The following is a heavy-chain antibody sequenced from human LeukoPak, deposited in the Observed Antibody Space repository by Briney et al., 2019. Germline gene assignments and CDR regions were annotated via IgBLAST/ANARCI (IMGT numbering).Heavy chain of an antibody. D-gene: IGHD4-23*01. CDR1: GFTFSSYA. CDR3: ARGYGGNPLDY. CDR2: ISYDGSNK. V-gene: IGHV3-30*04. J-gene: IGHJ4*02. Sequence: GGSLRLPCAASGFTFSSYAMHWVRQAPGKGLEWVAVISYDGSNKYYADSVKGRFTISRDNSKNTLYLQMNSLRAEDTAVYYCARGYGGNPLDYWGQGTLVTVSS.